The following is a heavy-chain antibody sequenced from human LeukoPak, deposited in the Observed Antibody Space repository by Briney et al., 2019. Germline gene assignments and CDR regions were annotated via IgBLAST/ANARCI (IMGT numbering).Heavy chain of an antibody. Sequence: SETLSLTCTVSGGSISSYYWSWIRQPAGKGLEWISRIYTSGSTNYNPSLKSRVTMSVDTSKHQFPLKLNSVTAADTAVYYCAGSGSYWGQGNLVTVSS. J-gene: IGHJ4*02. D-gene: IGHD3-22*01. V-gene: IGHV4-4*07. CDR3: AGSGSY. CDR2: IYTSGST. CDR1: GGSISSYY.